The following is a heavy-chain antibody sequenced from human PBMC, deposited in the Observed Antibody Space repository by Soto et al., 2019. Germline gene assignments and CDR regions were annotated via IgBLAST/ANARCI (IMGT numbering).Heavy chain of an antibody. CDR1: EFTFSSYA. CDR2: ISYDGSNK. CDR3: ARDERVYYDFWSGYVDY. D-gene: IGHD3-3*01. J-gene: IGHJ4*02. V-gene: IGHV3-30-3*01. Sequence: QVQLVESGGGVAQPGRSLRLSCAASEFTFSSYAMHWVRQAPGKGLEWVAVISYDGSNKYYADSVKGRFTISRDNSKNTLYLQMNSLRAEDTAVYYCARDERVYYDFWSGYVDYWGQGTLVTVSP.